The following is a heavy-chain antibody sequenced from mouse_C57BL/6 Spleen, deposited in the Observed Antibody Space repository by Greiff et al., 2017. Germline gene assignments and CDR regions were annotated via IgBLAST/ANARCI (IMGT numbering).Heavy chain of an antibody. J-gene: IGHJ1*03. D-gene: IGHD1-1*01. CDR1: GYTFTDYY. V-gene: IGHV1-76*01. CDR2: IYPGSGNT. CDR3: ASGGSSPRYFDV. Sequence: VQLQQSGAELVRPGASVKLSCKASGYTFTDYYINWVKQRPGQGLEWIARIYPGSGNTYYNEKFKGKATLTAEKSSSTAYRQLSSLTSEDSAVYFCASGGSSPRYFDVWGTGTTVTVSS.